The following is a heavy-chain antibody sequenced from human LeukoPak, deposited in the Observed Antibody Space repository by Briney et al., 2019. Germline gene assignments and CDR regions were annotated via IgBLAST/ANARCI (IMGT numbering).Heavy chain of an antibody. CDR3: ARDDMTTVDS. CDR2: IYYSGST. V-gene: IGHV4-39*01. D-gene: IGHD4-23*01. J-gene: IGHJ5*02. CDR1: GGSISSSSYY. Sequence: PSETLSLTCTVSGGSISSSSYYWGWIRQPPGKGLEWIGSIYYSGSTYYNPSLKSRVTISVDTSKNQFSLKLSSVTAADTAVYYCARDDMTTVDSWGQGTLVTVST.